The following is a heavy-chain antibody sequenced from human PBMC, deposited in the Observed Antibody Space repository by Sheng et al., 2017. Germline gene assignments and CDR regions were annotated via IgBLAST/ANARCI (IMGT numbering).Heavy chain of an antibody. V-gene: IGHV3-53*01. CDR1: GFTVSSNY. D-gene: IGHD1-26*01. CDR2: IYSGGST. CDR3: AFEFGQPVYVVGATIDY. J-gene: IGHJ4*02. Sequence: EVQLVESGGGLIQPGGSLRLSCAASGFTVSSNYMSWVRQAPGKGLEWVSVIYSGGSTYYADSVKGRFTISRDNSKNTLYLQMNSLRAEDTAVYYCAFEFGQPVYVVGATIDYWAREPW.